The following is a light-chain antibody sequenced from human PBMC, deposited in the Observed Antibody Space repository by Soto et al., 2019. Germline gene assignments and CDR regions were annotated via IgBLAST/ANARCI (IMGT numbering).Light chain of an antibody. Sequence: QSALTQPASVSGSPGQSITISCTGSSSDIGGYKYVSWYQHHPGKAPQLIIFDVINRPSGVSNRFSGSKSGNTASLTIFGLQAEYEADYYCFSYTSSTMYVFGTGTKVTVL. CDR1: SSDIGGYKY. CDR2: DVI. CDR3: FSYTSSTMYV. V-gene: IGLV2-14*03. J-gene: IGLJ1*01.